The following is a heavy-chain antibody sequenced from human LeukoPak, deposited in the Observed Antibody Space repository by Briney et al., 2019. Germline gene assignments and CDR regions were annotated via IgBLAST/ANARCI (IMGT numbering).Heavy chain of an antibody. V-gene: IGHV3-7*01. CDR1: GFTFSSYW. CDR3: AKPRFKTYYYGSGSSNYFDY. CDR2: IKEDGSEE. J-gene: IGHJ4*02. Sequence: QSGGSLRLSCAASGFTFSSYWMSWVRQAPGKGLECVANIKEDGSEEYYVDSVKGRFSISRDNSKNTLYLQMNSLRAEDTAVYYCAKPRFKTYYYGSGSSNYFDYWGQGTLVTVSS. D-gene: IGHD3-10*01.